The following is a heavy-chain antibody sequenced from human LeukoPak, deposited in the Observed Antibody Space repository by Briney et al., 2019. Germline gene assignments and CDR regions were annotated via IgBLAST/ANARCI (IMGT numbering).Heavy chain of an antibody. Sequence: ASVKVSCKASGYTFTGYYMHWVRQAPGQGLEWMGWINLNSGGTNYAQKFQGRVTMTRDTSISTAYMELSRLRSDDTAVYYCARDHYDFWSGYQFDYWGQGTLVTVSS. CDR1: GYTFTGYY. J-gene: IGHJ4*02. D-gene: IGHD3-3*01. V-gene: IGHV1-2*02. CDR3: ARDHYDFWSGYQFDY. CDR2: INLNSGGT.